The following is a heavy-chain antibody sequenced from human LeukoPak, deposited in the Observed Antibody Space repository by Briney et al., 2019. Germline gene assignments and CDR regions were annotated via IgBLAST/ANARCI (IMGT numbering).Heavy chain of an antibody. CDR3: AREDIVVVPTAKDYYYYYMDV. J-gene: IGHJ6*03. CDR2: IYHSGST. V-gene: IGHV4-30-2*05. D-gene: IGHD2-2*01. Sequence: PSETLSLTCTVSGGSISSDGYYWSWIRQPPGKGLEWIGYIYHSGSTYYNPSLKSRVTISVDTSKNQFPLKLSSVTAADTAVYYCAREDIVVVPTAKDYYYYYMDVWGKGTTVTVSS. CDR1: GGSISSDGYY.